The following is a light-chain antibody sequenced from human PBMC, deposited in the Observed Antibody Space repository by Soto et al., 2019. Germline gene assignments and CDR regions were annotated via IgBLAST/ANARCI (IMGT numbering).Light chain of an antibody. CDR2: DVS. Sequence: QSALTQPASVSGSPGQSISISCTGTSSDVGAYNYISWYQQHPGKAPKLIIYDVSNRPSGLSSRFSGSKSGNTACLTISGLQAEDGADYYCTAYTISSPYVFGTGTKLTVL. V-gene: IGLV2-14*03. CDR1: SSDVGAYNY. J-gene: IGLJ1*01. CDR3: TAYTISSPYV.